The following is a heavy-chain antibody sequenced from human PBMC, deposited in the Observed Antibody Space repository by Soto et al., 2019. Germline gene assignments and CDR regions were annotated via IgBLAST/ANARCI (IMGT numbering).Heavy chain of an antibody. D-gene: IGHD2-2*01. J-gene: IGHJ3*02. Sequence: ASVTVSCKAYGGTFSSYAISWVRQAAGQGNEWMGWIIPNFGKAGYAQKFQGRVTMTRDTSTSTAYMELSSLRSEDTAVYYCARAQYCSSTSCQDDAFDIWGQGTMVTVSS. CDR3: ARAQYCSSTSCQDDAFDI. V-gene: IGHV1-8*02. CDR1: GGTFSSYA. CDR2: IIPNFGKA.